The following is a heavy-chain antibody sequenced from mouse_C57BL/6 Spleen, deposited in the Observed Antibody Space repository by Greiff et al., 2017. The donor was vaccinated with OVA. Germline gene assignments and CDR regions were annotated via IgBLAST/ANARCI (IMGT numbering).Heavy chain of an antibody. V-gene: IGHV1-69*01. Sequence: QVQLQQPGAELVMPGASVKLSCKASGYTFTSYWMHWVKQRPGQGLEWIGEIDPSDSYTNYNQKFKGKSTLTVDKSSSTAYMQLSSLTSEESAVYYCARYDDAFDYWGQGTTLTVSS. J-gene: IGHJ2*01. CDR2: IDPSDSYT. CDR3: ARYDDAFDY. D-gene: IGHD2-3*01. CDR1: GYTFTSYW.